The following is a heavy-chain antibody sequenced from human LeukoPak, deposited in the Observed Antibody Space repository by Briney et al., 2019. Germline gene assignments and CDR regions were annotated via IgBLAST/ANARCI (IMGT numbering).Heavy chain of an antibody. D-gene: IGHD2-15*01. CDR1: GFIFSSYW. CDR3: VRSRRDSGGLIGY. Sequence: GGSLRLSCAASGFIFSSYWMHWVRQAPGKGLVWVSRINTDGTITTYADSVKGRFTISRDNAKNTLYLQINSLRADDTAVYYCVRSRRDSGGLIGYWGQGTLVTVSS. V-gene: IGHV3-74*01. J-gene: IGHJ4*02. CDR2: INTDGTIT.